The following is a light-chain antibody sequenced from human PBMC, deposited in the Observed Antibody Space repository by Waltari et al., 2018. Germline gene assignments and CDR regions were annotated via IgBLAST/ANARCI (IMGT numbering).Light chain of an antibody. Sequence: QAVLTQPPSASGTPGQRVTIACSGGDSHIGTNTVNWYQQFPGTAPKLFIHSHTHSPSGVPDRFSGSKFGTSASLAISGLQSEDEADYYCAAWDDSLKRPVFGGGTKLTVL. V-gene: IGLV1-44*01. CDR1: DSHIGTNT. CDR2: SHT. J-gene: IGLJ2*01. CDR3: AAWDDSLKRPV.